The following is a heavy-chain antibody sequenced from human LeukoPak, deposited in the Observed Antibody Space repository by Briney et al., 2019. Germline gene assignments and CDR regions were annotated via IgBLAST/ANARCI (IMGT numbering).Heavy chain of an antibody. CDR2: INPNSGGT. Sequence: ASVKVSCKASGYTFTSYYMHWVRQAPGQGLEWMGWINPNSGGTNYAQKFQGRVTMTRDTSISTAYMELSRLRSDDTAVYYCAREGDYYDSSGPLDYWGQGTLVTVSS. CDR1: GYTFTSYY. D-gene: IGHD3-22*01. J-gene: IGHJ4*02. V-gene: IGHV1-2*02. CDR3: AREGDYYDSSGPLDY.